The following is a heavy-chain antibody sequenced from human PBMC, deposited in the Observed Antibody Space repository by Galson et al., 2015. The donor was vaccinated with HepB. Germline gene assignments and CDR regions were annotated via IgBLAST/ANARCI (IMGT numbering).Heavy chain of an antibody. CDR3: ATGSGTYLHYYFDY. D-gene: IGHD1-26*01. CDR1: GYSLTDLS. V-gene: IGHV1-24*01. CDR2: FDPEDGEK. Sequence: SVKVSCKVPGYSLTDLSMHWVRQVPGKGLEWMGGFDPEDGEKVYAQKFQGRVTMTEDTSTDTASMELSGLRSEDTAVYYCATGSGTYLHYYFDYWGQGTLVTVSS. J-gene: IGHJ4*02.